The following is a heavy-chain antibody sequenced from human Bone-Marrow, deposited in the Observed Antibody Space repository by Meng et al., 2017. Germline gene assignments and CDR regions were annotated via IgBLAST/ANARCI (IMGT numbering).Heavy chain of an antibody. D-gene: IGHD3-22*01. CDR1: GFTFSSYG. CDR3: ASTDSAKYYYDSSGYFVYFYGMDV. Sequence: GESLKISCAASGFTFSSYGMHWVRQAPGKGLEWVSAISGSGGSTYDADSVKGRFTISRDNSKNTLYLQMNSLRAEDTAVYYCASTDSAKYYYDSSGYFVYFYGMDVWGQGTTVTVSS. CDR2: ISGSGGST. V-gene: IGHV3-23*01. J-gene: IGHJ6*02.